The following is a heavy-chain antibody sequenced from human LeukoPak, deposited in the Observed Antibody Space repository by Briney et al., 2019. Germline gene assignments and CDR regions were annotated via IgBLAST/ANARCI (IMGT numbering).Heavy chain of an antibody. CDR1: GFTFSSYA. J-gene: IGHJ4*02. CDR3: ARRYFDY. Sequence: GGSLRLSCAASGFTFSSYAMHWVRQAPGKGLEWVAVISYDGSNKYYADSVKGRSTISRDNSKNTLYLQMNSLRAEDTAVYYCARRYFDYWGQGTLVTVSS. V-gene: IGHV3-30-3*01. CDR2: ISYDGSNK.